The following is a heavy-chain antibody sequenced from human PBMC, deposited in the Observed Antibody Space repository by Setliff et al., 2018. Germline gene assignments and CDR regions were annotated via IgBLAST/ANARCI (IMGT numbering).Heavy chain of an antibody. J-gene: IGHJ6*04. CDR2: IFHGESI. CDR1: GGSMTYYY. Sequence: SETLSLTCTVSGGSMTYYYWSWVRQPPGKGLEWIGNIFHGESISYNPSLKSRVTISVDTSKNQVSLKVRSVTAADTAVYFCARHRTIPVTTTNYNYHMDVWGKGTTVTVSS. D-gene: IGHD4-17*01. V-gene: IGHV4-59*08. CDR3: ARHRTIPVTTTNYNYHMDV.